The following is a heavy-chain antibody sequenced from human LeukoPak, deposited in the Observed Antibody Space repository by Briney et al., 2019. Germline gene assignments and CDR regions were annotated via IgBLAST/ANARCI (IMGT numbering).Heavy chain of an antibody. Sequence: GGSLRLSCAASGFTFSTYSMNWVRQAPGKGLEWISYITSDSSVFYADSVKGRFTISRDNAKNIVYLQMNSLRAEDTAVYYCARDCTGYSTSCSTNGDYWGQGTLVTVSS. CDR3: ARDCTGYSTSCSTNGDY. CDR2: ITSDSSV. V-gene: IGHV3-48*01. D-gene: IGHD2-2*01. CDR1: GFTFSTYS. J-gene: IGHJ4*02.